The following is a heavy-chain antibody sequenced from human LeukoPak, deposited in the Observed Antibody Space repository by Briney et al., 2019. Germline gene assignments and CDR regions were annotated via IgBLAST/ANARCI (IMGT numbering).Heavy chain of an antibody. Sequence: PGGSLRLSCAASGFTFSNYAMSWVRQAPGKELEWVSAIGSSGGTTYYADSVKGRFTISRDNSKNTLYLQLNSLRAEDTAVYYCAKIVKAVGTDYWGQGTLVTVSS. CDR1: GFTFSNYA. CDR3: AKIVKAVGTDY. V-gene: IGHV3-23*01. J-gene: IGHJ4*02. D-gene: IGHD6-13*01. CDR2: IGSSGGTT.